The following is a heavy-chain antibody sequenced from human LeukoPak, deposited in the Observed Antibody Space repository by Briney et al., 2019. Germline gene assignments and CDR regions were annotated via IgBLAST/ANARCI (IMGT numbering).Heavy chain of an antibody. J-gene: IGHJ6*02. CDR2: ISYDGSNK. V-gene: IGHV3-30-3*01. Sequence: GGSLRLSCAASGFTFSSYAMLWVRQAPGKGLEWVAVISYDGSNKYYAASVKGRFTISRDNSKNTLYLQMNSLRAEDTAVYSCARDKGREPLGRPYYYYGMDVWGQGTTVTVSS. CDR3: ARDKGREPLGRPYYYYGMDV. CDR1: GFTFSSYA. D-gene: IGHD1-26*01.